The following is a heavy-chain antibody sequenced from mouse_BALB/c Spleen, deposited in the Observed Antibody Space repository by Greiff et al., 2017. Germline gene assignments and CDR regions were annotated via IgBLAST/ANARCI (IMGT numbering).Heavy chain of an antibody. V-gene: IGHV1-87*01. J-gene: IGHJ3*01. CDR1: GYTFTSYW. Sequence: QVQLQQSGAELARPGASVKLSCKASGYTFTSYWMQWVKQRPGQGLEWIGAIYPGDGDTRYTQKFKGKATLTADKSSSTAYMQLSSLASEDSAVYYCARSGRSGYYAWFAYWGQGTLVTVSA. CDR2: IYPGDGDT. D-gene: IGHD2-3*01. CDR3: ARSGRSGYYAWFAY.